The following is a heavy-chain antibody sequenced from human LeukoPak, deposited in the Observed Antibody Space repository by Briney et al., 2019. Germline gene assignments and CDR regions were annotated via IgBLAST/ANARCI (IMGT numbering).Heavy chain of an antibody. Sequence: SVTLSLTCAVSGGSISSSNWWSWVRQPPGKGLEWIGEIFQSGDTNYNPSLKSRVTISVDESKNQFSLKLNSVTAADTAVYYCATYTNRLHYWGQGTLVNVST. V-gene: IGHV4-4*02. CDR3: ATYTNRLHY. CDR1: GGSISSSNW. D-gene: IGHD2-8*01. J-gene: IGHJ4*02. CDR2: IFQSGDT.